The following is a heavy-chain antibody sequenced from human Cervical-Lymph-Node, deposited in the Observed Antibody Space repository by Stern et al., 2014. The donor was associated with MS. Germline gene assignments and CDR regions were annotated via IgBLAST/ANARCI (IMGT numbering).Heavy chain of an antibody. CDR1: GFSLSTSGVG. CDR2: IYWNDDK. Sequence: QVTLEESGPTLVKPTQTLTLTCTFSGFSLSTSGVGVGWIRQPPGKALEWLALIYWNDDKRYIPSLKSRLTITKDTSKNQVDLTMTNMDPVDTATYYCAHGTLDHYYDGMDVWGQGTTVTVSS. J-gene: IGHJ6*02. V-gene: IGHV2-5*01. CDR3: AHGTLDHYYDGMDV. D-gene: IGHD3-3*02.